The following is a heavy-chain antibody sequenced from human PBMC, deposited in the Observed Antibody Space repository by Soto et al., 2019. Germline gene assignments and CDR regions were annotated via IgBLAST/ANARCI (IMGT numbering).Heavy chain of an antibody. D-gene: IGHD6-13*01. CDR3: ARRLASAGTRSTRMDV. CDR1: GFTFSDYY. J-gene: IGHJ6*02. CDR2: ISSSGITR. Sequence: QVQLVESGGGLVKPGGSLRLSCAASGFTFSDYYMTWIRQAPGKGLEWVSYISSSGITRYYADSVKGRFNISRDNAKNSLYLQMNSLRAEDTAVYYCARRLASAGTRSTRMDVWGQVTTFTVSS. V-gene: IGHV3-11*01.